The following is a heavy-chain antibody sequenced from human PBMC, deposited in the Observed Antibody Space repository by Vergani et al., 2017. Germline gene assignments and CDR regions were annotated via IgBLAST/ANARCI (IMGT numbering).Heavy chain of an antibody. CDR3: AALGYCSSTRGVCFDY. CDR1: GGSFSGYY. D-gene: IGHD2-2*01. J-gene: IGHJ4*02. Sequence: QVQLQQWGAGLLKPSETLSLTCAVYGGSFSGYYWSWIRQPPGKGLEWIGEINHSGSTNYNPSLKSRVTISVDTSKNQFSLKLSSVTAADTAVYYCAALGYCSSTRGVCFDYWGQGTLVTVSS. CDR2: INHSGST. V-gene: IGHV4-34*01.